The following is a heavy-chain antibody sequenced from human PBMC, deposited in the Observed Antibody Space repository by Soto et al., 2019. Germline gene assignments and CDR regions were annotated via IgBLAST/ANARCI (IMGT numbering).Heavy chain of an antibody. J-gene: IGHJ6*02. V-gene: IGHV3-30-3*01. Sequence: GGSLRLSCAASGFTFSSYAMHWVRQAPGKGLGWVAVISYDGSNKYYADSVKGRFTISRDNSKNTLYLQMNSLRAEDTAVYYCARYYDYSGGTSGGMDVWGQGTTVTVSS. CDR1: GFTFSSYA. D-gene: IGHD3-22*01. CDR3: ARYYDYSGGTSGGMDV. CDR2: ISYDGSNK.